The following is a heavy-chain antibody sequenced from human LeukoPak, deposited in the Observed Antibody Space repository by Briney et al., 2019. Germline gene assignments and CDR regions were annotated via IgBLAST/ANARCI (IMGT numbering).Heavy chain of an antibody. D-gene: IGHD3-10*01. V-gene: IGHV3-21*01. Sequence: PGGSLRLSCAASGFTFSSYSMNWVRQAPGKGLEWVSSISTSSSYIYYADSVKGRFTISRDNAKNSVYLHMDSLRAEDTAVYYCARGSYYWVFWGQGTLVTVSS. CDR3: ARGSYYWVF. CDR2: ISTSSSYI. J-gene: IGHJ4*02. CDR1: GFTFSSYS.